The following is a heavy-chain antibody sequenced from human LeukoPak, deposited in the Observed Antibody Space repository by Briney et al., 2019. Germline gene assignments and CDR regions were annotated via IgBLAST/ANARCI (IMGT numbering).Heavy chain of an antibody. Sequence: ASVKVSCTASGYTFTSYGISWVRQAPGQGLEWMGWISAYNGNTNYAQKLQGRVTMTTDTSTSTAYMELSSLRSEDTAVYYCARSAPSGRNFDYWGQGTLVTVSS. CDR1: GYTFTSYG. CDR2: ISAYNGNT. V-gene: IGHV1-18*01. J-gene: IGHJ4*02. D-gene: IGHD6-6*01. CDR3: ARSAPSGRNFDY.